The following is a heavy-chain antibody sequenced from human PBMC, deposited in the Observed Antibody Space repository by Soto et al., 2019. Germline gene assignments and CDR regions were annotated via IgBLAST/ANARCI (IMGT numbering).Heavy chain of an antibody. CDR2: ISGSGGST. Sequence: GGSLRLSCAASGFTFSNYAMSWVRQAPGKGLEWVSAISGSGGSTYYADSVKGRFTISRDNSKNTLYLQMNSLRAEDTAVYYCAKDSLGFGELTFDYWGQGTLVTVSS. CDR1: GFTFSNYA. J-gene: IGHJ4*02. CDR3: AKDSLGFGELTFDY. V-gene: IGHV3-23*01. D-gene: IGHD3-10*01.